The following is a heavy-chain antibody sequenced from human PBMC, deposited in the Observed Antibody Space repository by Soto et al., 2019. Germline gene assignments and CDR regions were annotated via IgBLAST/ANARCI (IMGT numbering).Heavy chain of an antibody. CDR2: INPSGGST. V-gene: IGHV1-46*03. D-gene: IGHD3-10*01. J-gene: IGHJ4*02. Sequence: GGSLRLSCAASGYTFTSYYMHWVRQAPGQGLEWMGIINPSGGSTSYAQKFQGRVTMTRDTSTSTVYMEVSSLRSEDTAVYYCSRVDPGETSPFDHWGQGTLVTVS. CDR1: GYTFTSYY. CDR3: SRVDPGETSPFDH.